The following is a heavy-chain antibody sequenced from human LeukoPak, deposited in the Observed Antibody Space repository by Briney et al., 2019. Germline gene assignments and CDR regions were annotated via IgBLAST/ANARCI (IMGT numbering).Heavy chain of an antibody. D-gene: IGHD2-21*02. J-gene: IGHJ3*02. V-gene: IGHV3-30*03. CDR1: GFTFSSYG. CDR3: ATDFHGGTFDI. CDR2: ISYDGSNK. Sequence: GGSLRLSCAASGFTFSSYGMDWVRQAPGKGLEWVAVISYDGSNKYYADSVKGRFTISRDNSKNTLYLQMNSLRAEDTAVYYCATDFHGGTFDIWGQGTMVTVSS.